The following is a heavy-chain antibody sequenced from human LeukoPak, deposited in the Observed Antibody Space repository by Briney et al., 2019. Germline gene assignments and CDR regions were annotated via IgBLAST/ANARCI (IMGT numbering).Heavy chain of an antibody. V-gene: IGHV3-30*02. CDR2: IRYDGSNK. J-gene: IGHJ5*02. Sequence: PGGTLSFSCTASAFTFTSYDIHWVRKAPGKGLVGLVFIRYDGSNKYYTDSVRGRFTISSANSKNTMYLQRNSLKAEATALYYCAILPGSYEEEYNWFDPWGQGTLVTVSS. D-gene: IGHD1-26*01. CDR1: AFTFTSYD. CDR3: AILPGSYEEEYNWFDP.